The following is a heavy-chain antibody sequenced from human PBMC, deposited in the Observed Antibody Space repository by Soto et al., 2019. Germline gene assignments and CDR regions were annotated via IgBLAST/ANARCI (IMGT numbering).Heavy chain of an antibody. J-gene: IGHJ6*02. CDR1: GYTLTELS. D-gene: IGHD3-10*01. Sequence: GASVKVSFKVSGYTLTELSMHWVRQAPGKALEWMGGFDPEDGETIYAQKFQGRVTMTEDTSTDTAYMELSSLRSEDTAVYYCATDVEVRNLAGVDYYYGMDVWGQGTTVTVSS. CDR2: FDPEDGET. V-gene: IGHV1-24*01. CDR3: ATDVEVRNLAGVDYYYGMDV.